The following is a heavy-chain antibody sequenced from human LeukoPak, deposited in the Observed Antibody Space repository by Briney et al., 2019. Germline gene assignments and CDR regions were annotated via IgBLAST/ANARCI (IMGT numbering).Heavy chain of an antibody. V-gene: IGHV3-23*01. D-gene: IGHD3-16*02. CDR1: GFTFSSHA. CDR3: ARDLSSAGDY. Sequence: PGGSLRLSCGASGFTFSSHAMTWVRQAPGKGLEWVSAISISGDTTYYADAVKGRFTISRDNSKNTVYLQMNSLRAEDTAVYYCARDLSSAGDYWGQGTLVTVSS. J-gene: IGHJ4*02. CDR2: ISISGDTT.